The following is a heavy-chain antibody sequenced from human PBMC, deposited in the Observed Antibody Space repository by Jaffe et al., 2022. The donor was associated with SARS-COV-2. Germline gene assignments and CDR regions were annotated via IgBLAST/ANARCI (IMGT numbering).Heavy chain of an antibody. D-gene: IGHD4-17*01. V-gene: IGHV3-30*18. CDR2: ISYEGSNK. J-gene: IGHJ6*02. CDR3: AKGFEAGYGDAGYYYYGMDV. Sequence: QVQLVESGGGVIQPGRSLRLSCAASGFTFSSNGMHWVRQAPGKGLEWVAVISYEGSNKYYGDSVKGRFTISRDNSKNTLYLQMNSLRAEDTAVYYCAKGFEAGYGDAGYYYYGMDVWGQGTTVTVSS. CDR1: GFTFSSNG.